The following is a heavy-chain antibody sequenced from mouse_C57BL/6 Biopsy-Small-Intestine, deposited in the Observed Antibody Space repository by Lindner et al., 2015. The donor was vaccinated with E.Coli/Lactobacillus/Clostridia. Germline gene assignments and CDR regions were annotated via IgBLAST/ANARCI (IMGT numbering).Heavy chain of an antibody. D-gene: IGHD2-4*01. J-gene: IGHJ2*01. CDR1: GFSFTGYY. CDR3: GRSYYDYLDY. CDR2: INPSTGGT. V-gene: IGHV1-42*01. Sequence: VQLQESGPELVKPGASVMISCKASGFSFTGYYMNWMKQSPEKSLEWIGEINPSTGGTTYNQKFKAKATLTVDKSSSTAYMQLMSLTSEDSAVYYCGRSYYDYLDYWGQGTTLTVSS.